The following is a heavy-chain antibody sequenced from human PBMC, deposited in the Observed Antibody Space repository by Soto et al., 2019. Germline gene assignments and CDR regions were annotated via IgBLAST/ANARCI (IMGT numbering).Heavy chain of an antibody. CDR2: ISAYNGNT. D-gene: IGHD6-13*01. CDR3: ASAWGIAAAGSGAFDI. Sequence: ASVKVSCKASGYTFTSYGISWVRQAPGQGLEWMGWISAYNGNTNYAQKLQGRVTMTTDTSTSTAYMELRSLRSDDTAVYYCASAWGIAAAGSGAFDIWGQGTMVIVSS. CDR1: GYTFTSYG. J-gene: IGHJ3*02. V-gene: IGHV1-18*04.